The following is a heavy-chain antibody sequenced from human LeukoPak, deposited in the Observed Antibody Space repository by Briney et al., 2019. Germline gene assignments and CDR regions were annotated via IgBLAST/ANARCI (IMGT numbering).Heavy chain of an antibody. J-gene: IGHJ4*02. CDR2: INQGGSDK. V-gene: IGHV3-7*01. CDR3: ARDLDWLLFDY. CDR1: GFTFSGHW. D-gene: IGHD3-9*01. Sequence: PGGSLRLSCAASGFTFSGHWMSWVRQAPGKGLEWVANINQGGSDKYYVDSVKGRFTISRDNANNLLYLQMNSLRGEDTAVYYCARDLDWLLFDYWGQGTLVTVSS.